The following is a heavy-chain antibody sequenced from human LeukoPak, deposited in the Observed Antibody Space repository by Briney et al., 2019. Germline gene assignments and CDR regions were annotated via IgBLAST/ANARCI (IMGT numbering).Heavy chain of an antibody. V-gene: IGHV4-59*04. CDR2: FYYSGST. CDR3: ARRTYRAHLDY. J-gene: IGHJ4*02. CDR1: GGSISSYY. D-gene: IGHD3-16*02. Sequence: SETLSLTCTVSGGSISSYYWSWIRQPPGKGLEWIGNFYYSGSTHYNPSLKSRVTISADTSKNHFSLTLYSVTAADTAVYYCARRTYRAHLDYWGQGSLVTVS.